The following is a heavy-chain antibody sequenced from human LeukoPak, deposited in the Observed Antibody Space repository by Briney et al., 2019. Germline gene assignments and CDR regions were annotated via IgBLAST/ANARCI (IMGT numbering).Heavy chain of an antibody. CDR2: IRFDGTDE. V-gene: IGHV3-30*02. J-gene: IGHJ6*04. CDR1: GFSFSNYG. Sequence: GGSLRLSCAASGFSFSNYGMHWVRQAPGKGLEWVAFIRFDGTDEFYADSVKGRFTISRDNAKNSLYLQMNSLRAEDTAVYYCAELGITMIGGVWGKGTTVTISS. D-gene: IGHD3-10*02. CDR3: AELGITMIGGV.